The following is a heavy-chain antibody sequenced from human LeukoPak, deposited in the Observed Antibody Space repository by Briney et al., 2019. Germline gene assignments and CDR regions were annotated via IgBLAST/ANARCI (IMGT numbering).Heavy chain of an antibody. CDR3: AKDSGDWYQGNYYGMDV. V-gene: IGHV3-30*18. Sequence: QAGGSLRLSCAASGFTFSNYGMQWVRQVPGKGLEWVAVISPDGSNQYYADSVKGRFTISRDKSKNTVYLQMNSLRPEDTAVYHCAKDSGDWYQGNYYGMDVWGQGTTVTVSS. CDR2: ISPDGSNQ. CDR1: GFTFSNYG. D-gene: IGHD6-19*01. J-gene: IGHJ6*02.